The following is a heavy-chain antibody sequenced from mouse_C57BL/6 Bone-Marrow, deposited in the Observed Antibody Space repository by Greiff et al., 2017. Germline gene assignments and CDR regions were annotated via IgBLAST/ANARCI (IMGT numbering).Heavy chain of an antibody. V-gene: IGHV1-5*01. Sequence: EVQLQQSGTVLARPGASVKMSCKTSGYTFTSYWMHWVKQRPGQGLEWIGAIYPGNSDTSYNQKFKGKAKLTAVTSASTAYMELSSLTNKDSAVYYCTRNRVYYYGTPFAYWGQGTLVTVSA. CDR2: IYPGNSDT. CDR1: GYTFTSYW. D-gene: IGHD1-1*01. CDR3: TRNRVYYYGTPFAY. J-gene: IGHJ3*01.